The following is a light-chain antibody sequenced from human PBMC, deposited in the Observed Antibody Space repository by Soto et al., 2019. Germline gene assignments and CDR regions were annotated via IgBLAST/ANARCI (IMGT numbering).Light chain of an antibody. CDR1: QSVASS. V-gene: IGKV3-15*01. CDR2: GAS. Sequence: ERVMTQSPATLSASPGERVTLSCRASQSVASSVAWYQQKPGQAPRLILYGASTRATGFPARFSGSGSGTEFTLTISSMQSEDFAVYLCQQYHYWPITFGQGTRMEXK. J-gene: IGKJ5*01. CDR3: QQYHYWPIT.